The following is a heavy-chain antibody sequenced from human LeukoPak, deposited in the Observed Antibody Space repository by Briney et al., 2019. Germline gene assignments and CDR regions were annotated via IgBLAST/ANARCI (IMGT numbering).Heavy chain of an antibody. CDR3: ARTSGFFDSSGFYQQNPYYFQY. J-gene: IGHJ4*02. V-gene: IGHV4-34*01. Sequence: PSETLSLTCAVYGGSFSGYFWTWIRQPPGKGLEWIGDINHSGRTNYNPSLQRRVSISVDTSNNQFSLNLTSVTAADTAVYYCARTSGFFDSSGFYQQNPYYFQYWGQGVLVTVSS. CDR2: INHSGRT. CDR1: GGSFSGYF. D-gene: IGHD3-22*01.